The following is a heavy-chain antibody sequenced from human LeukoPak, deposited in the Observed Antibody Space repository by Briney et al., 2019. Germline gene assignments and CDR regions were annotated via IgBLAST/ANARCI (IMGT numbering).Heavy chain of an antibody. Sequence: PSETLSLTCTVSGGSISSGANYWIWLRQRPGRGLEWIGYLYSSGHNYYNPSLQSRVFLSVDKAKSQLFLKLTSATAAEEAAYYCARAPSVDRYYFRLGGKGTLVTVSS. V-gene: IGHV4-31*03. CDR1: GGSISSGANY. D-gene: IGHD1-14*01. J-gene: IGHJ1*01. CDR2: LYSSGHN. CDR3: ARAPSVDRYYFRL.